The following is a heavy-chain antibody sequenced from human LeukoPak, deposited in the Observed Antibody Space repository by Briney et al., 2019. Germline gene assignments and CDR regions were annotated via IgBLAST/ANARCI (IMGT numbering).Heavy chain of an antibody. Sequence: PSETLSLTCAVYGGSFSGYYWSWIRQPPGKGLEWIGEINHSGSTNYNPSLKSRVTISIDASKNQLSLELTSVTAADTAVYYCARELRGAPTPGAYWGQGTRVTVSS. CDR1: GGSFSGYY. CDR2: INHSGST. V-gene: IGHV4-34*01. CDR3: ARELRGAPTPGAY. D-gene: IGHD1-26*01. J-gene: IGHJ4*02.